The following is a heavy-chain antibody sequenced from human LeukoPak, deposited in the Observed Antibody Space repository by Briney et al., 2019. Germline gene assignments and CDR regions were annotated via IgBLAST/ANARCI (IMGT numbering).Heavy chain of an antibody. CDR3: VKDTRYFESSGPT. V-gene: IGHV3-9*01. D-gene: IGHD3-22*01. J-gene: IGHJ5*02. CDR1: GFTFDGYA. CDR2: ITWNSGRM. Sequence: PGGSLRLSCAATGFTFDGYAMHWVRQAPGKGLEWVSSITWNSGRMEYADSVQGRFTISRDNAKSSLYLQMNSLRGDDTAFYYCVKDTRYFESSGPTWGQGTLVTVSS.